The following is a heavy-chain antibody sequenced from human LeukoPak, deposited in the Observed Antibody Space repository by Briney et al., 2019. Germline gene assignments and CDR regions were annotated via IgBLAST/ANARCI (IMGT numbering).Heavy chain of an antibody. CDR2: ISGCGGST. J-gene: IGHJ3*02. V-gene: IGHV3-23*01. D-gene: IGHD3-3*01. Sequence: PGGTLRLSCAASGFTFSSYAMSWVRQAPGKGLEWVSAISGCGGSTYYADSVKGRFTISRDNSKNTLYLQMNSLRAEDTAVYYCGKGPPRRTIFGVVITGGGAFDIWGQGTMVSVSS. CDR1: GFTFSSYA. CDR3: GKGPPRRTIFGVVITGGGAFDI.